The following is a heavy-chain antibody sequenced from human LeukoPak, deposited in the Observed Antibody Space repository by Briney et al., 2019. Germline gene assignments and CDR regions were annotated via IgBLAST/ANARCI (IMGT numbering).Heavy chain of an antibody. Sequence: SETLSLTCTVSGGSISSYYWSWIRQPPGKGLEWIGEINHSGSTNYNPSLKSRVTISVDTSKNQFSLKLSSVTAADTAVYYCARGQYYVRRYYFDYWGQGTLVTVSS. CDR1: GGSISSYY. CDR3: ARGQYYVRRYYFDY. V-gene: IGHV4-34*01. D-gene: IGHD3-16*01. CDR2: INHSGST. J-gene: IGHJ4*02.